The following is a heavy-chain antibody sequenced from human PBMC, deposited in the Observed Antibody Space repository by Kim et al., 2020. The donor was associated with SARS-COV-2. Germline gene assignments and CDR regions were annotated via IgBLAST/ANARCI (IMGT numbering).Heavy chain of an antibody. CDR1: GYTFTGYY. Sequence: ASVKVSCKASGYTFTGYYMHWVRQAPGQGLEWMGWINPNSGGTNYAQKFQGRVTMTRDTSISTAYMELSRLRSDDTAVYYCARDRQIYDILTGYQLTHFDYWGQGTLVTVSS. J-gene: IGHJ4*02. CDR3: ARDRQIYDILTGYQLTHFDY. CDR2: INPNSGGT. V-gene: IGHV1-2*02. D-gene: IGHD3-9*01.